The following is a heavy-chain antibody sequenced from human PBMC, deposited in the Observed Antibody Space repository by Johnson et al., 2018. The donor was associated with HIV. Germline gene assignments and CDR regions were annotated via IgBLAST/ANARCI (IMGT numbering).Heavy chain of an antibody. V-gene: IGHV3-9*01. D-gene: IGHD6-13*01. J-gene: IGHJ3*02. CDR2: ISWNSGSI. CDR3: AKGMGSSLYDPWDAFDI. CDR1: GFTFDDYA. Sequence: VQLVESGGGLVQPGGSLRLSCAASGFTFDDYAMHWVRQVPGKGLEWVSGISWNSGSIGYADSVKGRFTISRDSAKNSLYLPLNSLRAEDTALYYCAKGMGSSLYDPWDAFDIWGQGTVVTVSS.